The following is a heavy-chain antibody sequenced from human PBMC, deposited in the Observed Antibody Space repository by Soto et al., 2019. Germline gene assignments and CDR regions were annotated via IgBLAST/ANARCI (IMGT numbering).Heavy chain of an antibody. CDR3: ARQPVSGWSGYYSWFDP. V-gene: IGHV4-39*01. CDR1: GGSISSSSYY. J-gene: IGHJ5*02. Sequence: SETLSLTCTVSGGSISSSSYYWGWIRQPPGKGLEWIGSIYYSGSTYYNPSLKSRVTISVDTSKNQFSLKLSSVTAADTAVYYCARQPVSGWSGYYSWFDPWGQGTLVTVSS. CDR2: IYYSGST. D-gene: IGHD3-3*01.